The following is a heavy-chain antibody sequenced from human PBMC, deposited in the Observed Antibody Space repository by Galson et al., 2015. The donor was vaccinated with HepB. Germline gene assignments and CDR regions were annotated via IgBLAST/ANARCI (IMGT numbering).Heavy chain of an antibody. CDR2: TYYRSKWYN. D-gene: IGHD1-7*01. CDR3: ARDRWAVTGTYIDY. V-gene: IGHV6-1*01. CDR1: GDSVSSNSAA. Sequence: CAISGDSVSSNSAAWNWIRQSPSRGLEWLGRTYYRSKWYNDYAVSVKSRITINPDTSKNQFSLQLNSVTPGDTAVYYCARDRWAVTGTYIDYWGQGTLVTVSS. J-gene: IGHJ4*02.